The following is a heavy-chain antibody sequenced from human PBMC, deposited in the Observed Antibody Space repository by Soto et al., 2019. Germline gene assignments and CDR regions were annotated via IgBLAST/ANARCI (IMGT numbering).Heavy chain of an antibody. CDR2: IYDSGRT. CDR1: GGSISSGGYY. Sequence: QVQLQELGPGLVKPSQTLSLTCNVSGGSISSGGYYWSWIRQHPGKGLEWSGYIYDSGRTYYNPSLKSRVTISVDTSKNQFSLKLTSVTAADTAVYYCARSGVAHTLRVGLNWFDPWGQGTLVTVSS. V-gene: IGHV4-31*03. D-gene: IGHD2-2*01. J-gene: IGHJ5*02. CDR3: ARSGVAHTLRVGLNWFDP.